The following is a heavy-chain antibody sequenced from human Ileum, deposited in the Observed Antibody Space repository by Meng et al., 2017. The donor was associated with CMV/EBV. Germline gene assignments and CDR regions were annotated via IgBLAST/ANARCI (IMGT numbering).Heavy chain of an antibody. CDR1: GGTLSSNA. CDR2: ISPIFRTS. D-gene: IGHD1-14*01. Sequence: QGQWVQSGADVKKPGSSVKVSCEAPGGTLSSNAISWVRHAPGQGLEWMGVISPIFRTSNYAQKFQGRLTITADESTSTAYMELSSLTSGDTAVYYCATSGRGPKYYFDYWGQGTLVTVSS. V-gene: IGHV1-69*12. J-gene: IGHJ4*02. CDR3: ATSGRGPKYYFDY.